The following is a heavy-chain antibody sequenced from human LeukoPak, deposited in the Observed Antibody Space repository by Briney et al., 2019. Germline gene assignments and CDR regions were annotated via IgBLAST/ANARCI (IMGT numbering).Heavy chain of an antibody. Sequence: GGSLRLSCAASGFTFLTYALSWVRQAPGKGLQWVSVIRDSGASTYYADSVKGRFTISRDNSKNTLYLQMNSLRAEDTAVYYCAKAGRSGWYPGWPFDIWGQGTMVTVSS. J-gene: IGHJ3*02. V-gene: IGHV3-23*01. CDR1: GFTFLTYA. D-gene: IGHD6-19*01. CDR3: AKAGRSGWYPGWPFDI. CDR2: IRDSGAST.